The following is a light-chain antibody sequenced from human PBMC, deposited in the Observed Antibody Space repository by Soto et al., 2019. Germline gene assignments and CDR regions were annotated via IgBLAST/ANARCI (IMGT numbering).Light chain of an antibody. V-gene: IGLV4-69*01. CDR2: INSDGSH. J-gene: IGLJ7*01. CDR1: SGHSRYA. Sequence: QLVLTQSPSASASLGASVKLTCTLSSGHSRYAIAWHQQQPEKGPRYLMKINSDGSHRKGDGIPDRFSGSSSGAERYLTISRLQSDDEADYYCQTWGAGIPVFGGGTQLTVL. CDR3: QTWGAGIPV.